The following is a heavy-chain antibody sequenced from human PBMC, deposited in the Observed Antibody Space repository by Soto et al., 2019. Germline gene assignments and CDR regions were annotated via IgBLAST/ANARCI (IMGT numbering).Heavy chain of an antibody. V-gene: IGHV3-30-3*01. CDR2: ISYDGSNK. CDR1: GFIFSSYA. CDR3: AKEKISTSCCNLFDL. Sequence: PGGSLRLSCAASGFIFSSYAMHWVRQAPGKGLEWVAVISYDGSNKYYADSVKGRFTMSRDNSKNTLYLQMNSLRAEDTAVYYCAKEKISTSCCNLFDLWGQGTLVTVSS. J-gene: IGHJ5*02. D-gene: IGHD2-2*01.